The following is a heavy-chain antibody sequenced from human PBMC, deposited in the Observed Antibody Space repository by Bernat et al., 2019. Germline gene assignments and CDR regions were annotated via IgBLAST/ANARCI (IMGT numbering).Heavy chain of an antibody. V-gene: IGHV4-39*01. CDR1: GGSISSSGYY. Sequence: QLQLQESGPGLVKPSETLSLTCTVPGGSISSSGYYWGWIRQPPGKGLEWIGSIYYSGSTYYNPSLKSRVTISGDTSNNQFSLKLSSVTAADTAVYYCATYGSGSYYHFDCWGHGTLVTVSS. CDR2: IYYSGST. J-gene: IGHJ4*01. D-gene: IGHD3-10*01. CDR3: ATYGSGSYYHFDC.